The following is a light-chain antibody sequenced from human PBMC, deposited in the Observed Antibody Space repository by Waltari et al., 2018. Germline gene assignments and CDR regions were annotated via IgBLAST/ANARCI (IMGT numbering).Light chain of an antibody. CDR3: ATWDDSLSGYV. CDR1: SSNIGSNF. V-gene: IGLV1-47*01. J-gene: IGLJ1*01. CDR2: RNN. Sequence: QPVVTQPPSASGTPGQRVTVSCSGTSSNIGSNFIFWYQHLPGAAPQLLTYRNNQRPSGVPDRFSASKPGAYAALAISGLRSEDEADYYCATWDDSLSGYVFGPGTKVTVL.